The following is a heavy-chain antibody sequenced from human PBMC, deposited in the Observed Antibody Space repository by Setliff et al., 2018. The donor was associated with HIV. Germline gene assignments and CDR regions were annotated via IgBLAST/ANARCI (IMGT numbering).Heavy chain of an antibody. Sequence: GGSLRLSCTASGFTFDDYGMAWVRQAPGKGLEWVGRIKSKTDGGTTDYAAPVKGRFTISRDDSKNTLYLQTNSLKTEDTAVYYCARVFGPFDYWGQGTLVTVSS. CDR2: IKSKTDGGTT. CDR3: ARVFGPFDY. J-gene: IGHJ4*02. D-gene: IGHD3-10*02. CDR1: GFTFDDYG. V-gene: IGHV3-15*01.